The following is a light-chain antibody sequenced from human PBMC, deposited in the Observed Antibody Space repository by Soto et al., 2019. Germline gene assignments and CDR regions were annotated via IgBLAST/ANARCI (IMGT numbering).Light chain of an antibody. V-gene: IGKV2-30*01. J-gene: IGKJ2*01. Sequence: DVVMTQSPFSLPVTLGQPASISCTSSQSLVYSDGNTYLNWRQQRPGQSPRRLLYKVSTRDSGGPARFSGSWSVTYCTLKISRVEAYDVGVYYGMQGTHRPYTFGQGTELEIK. CDR3: MQGTHRPYT. CDR1: QSLVYSDGNTY. CDR2: KVS.